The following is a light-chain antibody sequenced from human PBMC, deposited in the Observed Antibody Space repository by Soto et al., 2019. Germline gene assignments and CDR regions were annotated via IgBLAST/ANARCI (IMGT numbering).Light chain of an antibody. CDR2: TIS. CDR3: QQVNTYPVT. J-gene: IGKJ4*01. CDR1: QDIKRF. Sequence: DVQLTQSPSFLAASVGDRLTITCRASQDIKRFLAWYQQKPGKAPKLLIYTISTLQSGVPSRFSGSGSGTEFTLTISSLQPDDFATSYCQQVNTYPVTFGGGTKVEI. V-gene: IGKV1-9*01.